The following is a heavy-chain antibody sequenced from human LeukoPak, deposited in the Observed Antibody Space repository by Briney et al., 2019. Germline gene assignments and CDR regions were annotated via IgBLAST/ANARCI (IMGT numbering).Heavy chain of an antibody. CDR3: ARDSSGWYYYFDY. CDR2: FSYSGST. CDR1: GGSISSYY. Sequence: SETLSLTCTVSGGSISSYYWNWIRQPPGKGLEWIGYFSYSGSTNYNPSLKSRVTISLDTTKNQFSLRLSSATAADTAVYYCARDSSGWYYYFDYWGQGTLVTVSS. D-gene: IGHD6-19*01. V-gene: IGHV4-59*08. J-gene: IGHJ4*02.